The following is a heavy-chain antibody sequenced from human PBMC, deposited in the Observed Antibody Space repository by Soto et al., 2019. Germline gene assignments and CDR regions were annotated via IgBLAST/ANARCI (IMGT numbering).Heavy chain of an antibody. Sequence: ASVKVSCKASGYTFTSYDINWVRQATGQGLEWMGWMNPNSGNTGYAQKFQGRVTMTRNTSISTAYMELSSLRSEDTAVYYCARLRTSLKFRIAAAGTHTLLDPWGQGTLVTVSS. CDR2: MNPNSGNT. D-gene: IGHD6-13*01. J-gene: IGHJ5*02. CDR3: ARLRTSLKFRIAAAGTHTLLDP. CDR1: GYTFTSYD. V-gene: IGHV1-8*01.